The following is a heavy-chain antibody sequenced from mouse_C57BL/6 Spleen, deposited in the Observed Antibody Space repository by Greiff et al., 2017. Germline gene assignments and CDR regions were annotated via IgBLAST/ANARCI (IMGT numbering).Heavy chain of an antibody. J-gene: IGHJ3*01. V-gene: IGHV1-52*01. CDR2: IDPSDSET. D-gene: IGHD3-2*02. Sequence: VQLQQPGAELVRPGSSVKLSCKASGYTFTSYWMHWVKQRPIQGLEWIGNIDPSDSETHYNQKFKDKATLTVDKSSSTAYMQLSSLTSEDSAVYYCARRDISGLLFAYWGQGTLVTVSA. CDR3: ARRDISGLLFAY. CDR1: GYTFTSYW.